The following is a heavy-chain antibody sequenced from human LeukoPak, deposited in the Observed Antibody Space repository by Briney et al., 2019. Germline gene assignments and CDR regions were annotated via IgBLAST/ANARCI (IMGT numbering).Heavy chain of an antibody. J-gene: IGHJ4*02. D-gene: IGHD3-16*02. CDR3: AKGDDYVWGSYRYTLDY. CDR1: GFTFSNYG. V-gene: IGHV3-30*02. Sequence: GGSLRLSCVASGFTFSNYGMNWVRQAPGKGLEWVAFIRYDGSNKYYADSVKGRFTISRDNSKNTLYLQMNSLRAEDTAVYYCAKGDDYVWGSYRYTLDYWGQGTLVTVSS. CDR2: IRYDGSNK.